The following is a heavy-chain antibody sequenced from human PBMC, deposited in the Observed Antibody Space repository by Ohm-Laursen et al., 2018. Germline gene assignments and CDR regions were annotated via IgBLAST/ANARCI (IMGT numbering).Heavy chain of an antibody. CDR1: GFTFISYW. Sequence: SLRLSCAASGFTFISYWMHWVRQTPGKGLEWASRINSDGSRITYADFVEVRFIISRDNARNTAFLQMSSLRAAVSAVYYCARGGGYDFYGMDVWGQGTTVTVSS. CDR2: INSDGSRI. CDR3: ARGGGYDFYGMDV. V-gene: IGHV3-74*01. J-gene: IGHJ6*02.